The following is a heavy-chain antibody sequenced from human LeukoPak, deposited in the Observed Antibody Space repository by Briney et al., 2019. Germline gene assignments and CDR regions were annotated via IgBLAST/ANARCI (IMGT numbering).Heavy chain of an antibody. V-gene: IGHV3-23*01. D-gene: IGHD3-10*01. CDR2: ISGSGGST. CDR3: AKDRVSPSGYFDY. CDR1: GFTFSSYA. Sequence: GGSLRLSCAASGFTFSSYAMSWVRQAPGKGLEWVSAISGSGGSTYYADSVKGRFTISRDNSKDTLYLQMNSLRAEDTAVYYCAKDRVSPSGYFDYWGQGTLVTFSS. J-gene: IGHJ4*02.